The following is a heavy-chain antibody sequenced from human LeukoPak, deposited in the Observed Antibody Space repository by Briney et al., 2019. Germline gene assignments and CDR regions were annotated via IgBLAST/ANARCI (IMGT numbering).Heavy chain of an antibody. V-gene: IGHV4-59*01. CDR1: GGSISSYY. CDR2: IYYSGST. CDR3: ARDLKLGYSSGWYEGDAFDI. D-gene: IGHD6-19*01. Sequence: PSETLSLTCTGSGGSISSYYWSWIRQPPGKGLEWIGYIYYSGSTNYNPSLKSRVTISVDTSKNQFSLKLSSVTAADTAVYYCARDLKLGYSSGWYEGDAFDIWGQGTMVTVSS. J-gene: IGHJ3*02.